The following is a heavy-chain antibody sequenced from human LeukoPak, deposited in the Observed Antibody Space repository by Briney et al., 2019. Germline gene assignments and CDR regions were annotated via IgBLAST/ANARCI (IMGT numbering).Heavy chain of an antibody. Sequence: SETLSLACDVSGGSITGTGYYWAWIRQPPGKGLEWIGSVYYSGSSYYSPSLKSRVTIPVDTSKNQFSPKLTSLTAADTALYYCARQDGGSFYWVDCWGQGTLVIVSS. J-gene: IGHJ4*02. V-gene: IGHV4-39*01. D-gene: IGHD2-15*01. CDR2: VYYSGSS. CDR1: GGSITGTGYY. CDR3: ARQDGGSFYWVDC.